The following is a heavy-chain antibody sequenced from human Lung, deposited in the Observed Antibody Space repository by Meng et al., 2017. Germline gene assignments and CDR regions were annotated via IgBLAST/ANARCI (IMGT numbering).Heavy chain of an antibody. J-gene: IGHJ5*02. CDR3: ARGGSVQSP. Sequence: QMRLHQWGAGLFKPSETLSLTCAVYGGSLSGFSWSWIRQSPGKGLEWIGEINHSGGTNFNPSFKSRVTMSVDASKNHFSMNLRSVTAADTAVYYCARGGSVQSPWGQGTLVTVSS. CDR1: GGSLSGFS. CDR2: INHSGGT. V-gene: IGHV4-34*01.